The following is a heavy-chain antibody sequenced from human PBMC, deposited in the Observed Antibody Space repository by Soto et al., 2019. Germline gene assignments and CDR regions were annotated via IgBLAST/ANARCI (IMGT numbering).Heavy chain of an antibody. D-gene: IGHD6-13*01. CDR1: GGTFSRNA. Sequence: SLVNVSCKASGGTFSRNASSWVSQATGQGLEWMGGIIPFFHAPNYAQKFQGRVTITADESTSIVFMEMSSLRFEDTAVYYCARSRAAAPPSVGMDVCGQGTTVTVSS. CDR3: ARSRAAAPPSVGMDV. J-gene: IGHJ6*02. CDR2: IIPFFHAP. V-gene: IGHV1-69*13.